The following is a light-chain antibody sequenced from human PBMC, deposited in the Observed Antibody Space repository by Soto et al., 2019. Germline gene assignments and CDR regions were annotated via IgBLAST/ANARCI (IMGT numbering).Light chain of an antibody. CDR1: QSVYSSH. J-gene: IGKJ3*01. CDR3: QQYHIAHYS. CDR2: DAS. Sequence: EVVLAQSPGTLSLSPGERGTRSCRAIQSVYSSHLACYRQKPCEVPRLLIYDASSRAPLIPDRVSGGGSGEDFTLPISRLEPEDAAVYYCQQYHIAHYSFGPGNKADF. V-gene: IGKV3-20*01.